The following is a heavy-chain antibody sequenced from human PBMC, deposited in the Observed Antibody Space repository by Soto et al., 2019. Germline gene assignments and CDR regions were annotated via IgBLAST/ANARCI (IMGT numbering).Heavy chain of an antibody. Sequence: QVQLIQSGAEVKKPGASVKVSCKASGYTFTSYGIAWVRQAPGQGLEWMGWISPYSGFTDSAQKFQGRVTMTTETSTSTAYMELRSLRSDDTAVYYCAKLKSSGTGTYYDILSGYRDWGQGTLVTVSS. D-gene: IGHD3-9*01. V-gene: IGHV1-18*01. CDR3: AKLKSSGTGTYYDILSGYRD. CDR2: ISPYSGFT. CDR1: GYTFTSYG. J-gene: IGHJ4*02.